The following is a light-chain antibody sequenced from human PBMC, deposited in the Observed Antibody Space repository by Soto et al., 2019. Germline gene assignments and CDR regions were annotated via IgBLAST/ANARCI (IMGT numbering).Light chain of an antibody. CDR3: CSYAGSYTWV. Sequence: QSALTQPRSVSGSPGQSVTISCTGTRSDVGGDNFVSWYQQHPGKAPKLMIYDVSKRPSGVPDRFSGSKSGNTVSLTISGLEDEDEDDYHCCSYAGSYTWVFGGGTKLTVL. J-gene: IGLJ3*02. V-gene: IGLV2-11*01. CDR2: DVS. CDR1: RSDVGGDNF.